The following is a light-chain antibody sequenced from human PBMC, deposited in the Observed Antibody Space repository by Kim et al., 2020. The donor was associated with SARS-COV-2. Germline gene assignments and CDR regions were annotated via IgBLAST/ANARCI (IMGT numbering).Light chain of an antibody. CDR2: RDT. CDR3: QSADSRGTYYV. CDR1: ALPDQY. Sequence: PEQTARITCSGDALPDQYAYWYQQKPGQAPVMVIYRDTERPSGIPGRFSGSSSGTTVTLTISGVQAEDEADYYCQSADSRGTYYVFGTGTKVTVL. V-gene: IGLV3-25*03. J-gene: IGLJ1*01.